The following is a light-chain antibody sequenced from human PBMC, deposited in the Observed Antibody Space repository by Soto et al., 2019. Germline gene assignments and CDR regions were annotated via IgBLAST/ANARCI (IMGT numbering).Light chain of an antibody. J-gene: IGKJ1*01. Sequence: DIQMTQSPSTLSASVGDRVTITCRASQGISSYLAWYQQKPGKAPKLLIYAASTLQSGVPSRFSGSGSGTEFTLTISSLQPEDFAIYYCQQYNSYSPWTFGQGTKVDIK. V-gene: IGKV1-9*01. CDR3: QQYNSYSPWT. CDR1: QGISSY. CDR2: AAS.